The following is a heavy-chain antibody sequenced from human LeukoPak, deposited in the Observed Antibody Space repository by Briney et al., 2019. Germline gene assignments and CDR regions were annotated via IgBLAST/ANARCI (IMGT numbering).Heavy chain of an antibody. J-gene: IGHJ4*02. Sequence: GRSLRLSCAASGFTFSSYGMHWVRQAPGKGLEWVAVISYDGSNKYYADSVKGRFTISRDNSKSTLYLQMNSLRAEDTAVYYCAKTLDYWGQGTLVTVSS. CDR1: GFTFSSYG. V-gene: IGHV3-30*18. CDR2: ISYDGSNK. CDR3: AKTLDY.